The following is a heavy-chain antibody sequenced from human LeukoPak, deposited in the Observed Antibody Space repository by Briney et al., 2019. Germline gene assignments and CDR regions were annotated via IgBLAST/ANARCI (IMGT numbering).Heavy chain of an antibody. CDR2: IYYSGST. V-gene: IGHV4-59*01. J-gene: IGHJ4*02. D-gene: IGHD3-3*01. Sequence: SETLSLTCTVSGGSISSYYWSWIRQPPGKGLERIGYIYYSGSTNYNPSLKSRVTISVDTSKNQFSLKLSSVTAADTAVYYCARLLPESFPIFGAEEFDYWGQGTLVTVSS. CDR1: GGSISSYY. CDR3: ARLLPESFPIFGAEEFDY.